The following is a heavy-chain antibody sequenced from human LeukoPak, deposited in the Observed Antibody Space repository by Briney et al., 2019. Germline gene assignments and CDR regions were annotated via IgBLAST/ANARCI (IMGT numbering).Heavy chain of an antibody. J-gene: IGHJ4*02. CDR1: GFTFNIFG. D-gene: IGHD6-13*01. CDR3: VKESAADATFHFDS. Sequence: GRSLRLSCAASGFTFNIFGMHWLRQVPGNGLEWVAVLWSDGKTAHYADSVKGRFTISRDSSENTLYLQMNSLRSEDTAVYYCVKESAADATFHFDSWGQGTLVTVSS. V-gene: IGHV3-33*06. CDR2: LWSDGKTA.